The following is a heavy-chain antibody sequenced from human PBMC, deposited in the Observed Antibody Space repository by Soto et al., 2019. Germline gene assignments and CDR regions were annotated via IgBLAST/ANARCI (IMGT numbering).Heavy chain of an antibody. Sequence: PGGSLRLSCAASGFPFSSYGMHWVRQAPGKGLEWVAVISYDGSNKYYADSVKGRFTISRDNSKNTLYLQMNSLRAEDTAVYYCAKDRVSGGSYTEYYYYYGMDVWGQGTTVTVSS. CDR3: AKDRVSGGSYTEYYYYYGMDV. CDR2: ISYDGSNK. CDR1: GFPFSSYG. V-gene: IGHV3-30*18. D-gene: IGHD1-26*01. J-gene: IGHJ6*02.